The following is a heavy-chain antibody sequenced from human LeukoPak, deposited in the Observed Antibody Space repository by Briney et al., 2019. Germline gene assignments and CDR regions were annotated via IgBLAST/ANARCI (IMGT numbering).Heavy chain of an antibody. CDR1: GFTFSSYA. D-gene: IGHD3-3*01. V-gene: IGHV3-23*01. Sequence: PGGSLRLSWAASGFTFSSYAMSWVRQAPGKGLEWVSAISGSGGSTYYADSVKGRFTISRDNSKNTLYLQMNSLRAEDTAVYYCAKDASTWSRLPGWKDYWGQGTLVTVSS. CDR2: ISGSGGST. CDR3: AKDASTWSRLPGWKDY. J-gene: IGHJ4*02.